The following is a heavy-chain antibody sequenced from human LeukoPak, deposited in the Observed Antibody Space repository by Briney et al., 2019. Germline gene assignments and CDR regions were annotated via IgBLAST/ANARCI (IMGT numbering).Heavy chain of an antibody. CDR1: GFTFSSYS. D-gene: IGHD6-19*01. CDR2: ISSSSSYI. CDR3: ARVSGSVAVAG. V-gene: IGHV3-21*01. J-gene: IGHJ4*02. Sequence: GGSLRLSCAASGFTFSSYSMNWVRQAPGKGLEWVSSISSSSSYIYYADSVKGRFTISRDNAKNSLYLQMNSLRAEDTAVYYCARVSGSVAVAGWGQGTLVTVSS.